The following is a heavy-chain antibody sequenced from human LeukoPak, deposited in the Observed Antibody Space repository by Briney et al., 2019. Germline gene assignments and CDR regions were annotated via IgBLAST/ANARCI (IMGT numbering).Heavy chain of an antibody. CDR2: IYHTGST. D-gene: IGHD5-24*01. V-gene: IGHV4-38-2*01. Sequence: AETLSLTCAVSGYSISSGYYWGWIRQPPGKGLEWIGSIYHTGSTYYNPSLKSRVTISVDTSKNQFSLKLSSVTAADTAVYYCARSGDGYNPSSWGQGTLVTVSS. CDR3: ARSGDGYNPSS. J-gene: IGHJ5*02. CDR1: GYSISSGYY.